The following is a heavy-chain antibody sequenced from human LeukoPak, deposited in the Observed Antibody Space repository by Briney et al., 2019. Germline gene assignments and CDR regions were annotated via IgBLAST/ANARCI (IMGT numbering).Heavy chain of an antibody. Sequence: ASVKVSCKASGYTFTGYYMHWVRQAPGQGLEWMGWINPNSGGTNYAQKFQGRVTMTRDTSISTAYMELSRLRSDDTAVYYCARDRYYYDSSEGGGFDYWGQRTLVTVSS. D-gene: IGHD3-22*01. CDR1: GYTFTGYY. J-gene: IGHJ4*02. V-gene: IGHV1-2*02. CDR2: INPNSGGT. CDR3: ARDRYYYDSSEGGGFDY.